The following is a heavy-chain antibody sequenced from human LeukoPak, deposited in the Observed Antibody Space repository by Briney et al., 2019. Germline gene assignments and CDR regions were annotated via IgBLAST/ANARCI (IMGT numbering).Heavy chain of an antibody. Sequence: SETLSLTRAVYGGSFSGYYWSWIRQPPGKGLEWIGEINHSGSTNYNPSLKSRVTISVDTSKNQFSLKLSSVTAADTAVYYCARRRMKKVRGVSYYFDYWGQGTLVTVSS. V-gene: IGHV4-34*01. J-gene: IGHJ4*02. D-gene: IGHD3-10*01. CDR3: ARRRMKKVRGVSYYFDY. CDR2: INHSGST. CDR1: GGSFSGYY.